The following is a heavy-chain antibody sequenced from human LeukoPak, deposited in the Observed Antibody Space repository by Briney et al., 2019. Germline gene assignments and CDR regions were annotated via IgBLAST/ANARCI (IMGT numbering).Heavy chain of an antibody. CDR2: ISSSSSYI. Sequence: GGSLRLSCAASGFTFSSYGMSWVRQAPGKGLEWVSSISSSSSYIYYADSVKGRFTISRDNAKNSLYLQMNSLRAEDTAVYYCARDTAYYGSGLGYYYYMDVWGKETTVTISS. CDR3: ARDTAYYGSGLGYYYYMDV. CDR1: GFTFSSYG. D-gene: IGHD3-10*01. V-gene: IGHV3-21*01. J-gene: IGHJ6*03.